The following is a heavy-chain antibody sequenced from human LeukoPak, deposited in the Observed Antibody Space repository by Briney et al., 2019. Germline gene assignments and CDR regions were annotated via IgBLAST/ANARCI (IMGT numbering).Heavy chain of an antibody. CDR1: GGSFSGYY. Sequence: PSETLSLTCAVYGGSFSGYYWSWIRQPPGKGLEWIGEINHSGSTNNNPSLKSRVTISVDTSKYQFSLKLSSVTAADTAVYYCARGGVDFWSGYPGDSYGMDVWGQGTTVTVSS. CDR3: ARGGVDFWSGYPGDSYGMDV. CDR2: INHSGST. D-gene: IGHD3-3*01. V-gene: IGHV4-34*01. J-gene: IGHJ6*02.